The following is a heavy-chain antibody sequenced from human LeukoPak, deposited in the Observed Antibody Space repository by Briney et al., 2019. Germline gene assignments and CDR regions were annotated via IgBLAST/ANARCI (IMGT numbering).Heavy chain of an antibody. V-gene: IGHV1-46*01. Sequence: ASVKVSCKASGYTFTSYYMHWVRQAPGQGLEWMGIINPSGGSTSYAQKFQGRVTMTRDTSTSTVYMELSSLRSEDTAVYYCARGCSGGSCYSPVLWEYYCYYGMDVWGQGTTVTVSS. D-gene: IGHD2-15*01. J-gene: IGHJ6*02. CDR2: INPSGGST. CDR1: GYTFTSYY. CDR3: ARGCSGGSCYSPVLWEYYCYYGMDV.